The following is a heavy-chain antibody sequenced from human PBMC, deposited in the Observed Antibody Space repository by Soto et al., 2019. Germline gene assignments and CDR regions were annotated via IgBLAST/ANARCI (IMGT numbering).Heavy chain of an antibody. Sequence: QITLKESGPTLVKPTQTLTLTCTFSGFSLSTSGVGVGWIRQPPGKALEWLALIYWDDDKRYTPSLKSRLTITKATSKNQVVLTLTNRDPVATATYSGAHSAFLCFGDAISASGPAWFYWGQGTLVTVS. CDR3: AHSAFLCFGDAISASGPAWFY. CDR1: GFSLSTSGVG. V-gene: IGHV2-5*02. J-gene: IGHJ4*02. CDR2: IYWDDDK. D-gene: IGHD3-10*01.